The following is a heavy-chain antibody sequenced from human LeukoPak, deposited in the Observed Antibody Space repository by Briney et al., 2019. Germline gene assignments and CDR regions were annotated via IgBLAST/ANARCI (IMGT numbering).Heavy chain of an antibody. CDR1: GYTFTSYG. V-gene: IGHV1-18*01. Sequence: ASVKVSCKASGYTFTSYGISWVRQAPGQGLEWMGWISAYNGNTNYAQKLQGRVTMTRDMSTSTVYMELSSLRSEDTAVYYCARGAYLDTAGDAFDIWGQGTMVTVSS. CDR3: ARGAYLDTAGDAFDI. D-gene: IGHD5-18*01. CDR2: ISAYNGNT. J-gene: IGHJ3*02.